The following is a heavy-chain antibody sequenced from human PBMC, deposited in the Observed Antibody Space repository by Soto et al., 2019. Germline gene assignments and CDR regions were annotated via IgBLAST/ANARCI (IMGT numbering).Heavy chain of an antibody. CDR1: GFTVIGNY. CDR3: ARRAGDRGY. D-gene: IGHD7-27*01. CDR2: IYSGGST. Sequence: EVQLVESGGGLIQPGGSLGLPGAASGFTVIGNYMTWVVQAPGRGLEGVSVIYSGGSTYYADSVKGRFTISRDNSKNTLYLQMNSLRAEDTAVYYCARRAGDRGYWGQGTLVTVSS. J-gene: IGHJ4*02. V-gene: IGHV3-53*01.